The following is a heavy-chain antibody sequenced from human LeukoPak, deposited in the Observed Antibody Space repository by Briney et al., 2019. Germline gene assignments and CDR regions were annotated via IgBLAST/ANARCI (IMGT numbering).Heavy chain of an antibody. V-gene: IGHV1-8*01. CDR2: MNPNSANT. J-gene: IGHJ6*02. D-gene: IGHD2-21*01. Sequence: ASVTVSCKASGYTFTSYDVNWVRQAPGQGLEWLGWMNPNSANTGYAPNFQGRLTMTRDTSTSAAYMELSSLTSDDTAVYYCARGSYNYYYYAMDVWGQGTTVTVSS. CDR1: GYTFTSYD. CDR3: ARGSYNYYYYAMDV.